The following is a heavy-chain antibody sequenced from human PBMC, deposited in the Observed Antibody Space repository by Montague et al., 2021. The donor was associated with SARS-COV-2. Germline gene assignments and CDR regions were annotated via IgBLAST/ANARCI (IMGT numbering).Heavy chain of an antibody. V-gene: IGHV2-70*19. CDR1: GFSLSTSGVS. J-gene: IGHJ6*02. CDR3: ARILSRIGNYGAVFLISVVV. CDR2: IDWEGDT. Sequence: PALVKPTQTLTLTCTFSGFSLSTSGVSVSWVRQPPGKALEWLAVIDWEGDTHYSTSLKTRFIISKDTTGNQVVLTVTNMDPVDTATYYCARILSRIGNYGAVFLISVVVWGRGTTVSVSS. D-gene: IGHD1-7*01.